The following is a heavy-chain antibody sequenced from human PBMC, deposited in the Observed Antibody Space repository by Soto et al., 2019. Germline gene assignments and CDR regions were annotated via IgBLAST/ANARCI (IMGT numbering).Heavy chain of an antibody. CDR1: CASISSGNYY. V-gene: IGHV4-30-4*01. J-gene: IGHJ6*02. Sequence: PSETLSLTCTVSCASISSGNYYWSWIRQPPGKGLEWIGYIYSSGTTYYNPSLESRVTISVDRSKNQFSLKLSSVTAADTAVYYCARAGGDMGYYYGMDVWGQGTTVTVSS. CDR3: ARAGGDMGYYYGMDV. D-gene: IGHD2-21*01. CDR2: IYSSGTT.